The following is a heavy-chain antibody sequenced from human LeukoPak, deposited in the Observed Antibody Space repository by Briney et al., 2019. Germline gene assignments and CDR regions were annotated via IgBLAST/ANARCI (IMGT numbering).Heavy chain of an antibody. V-gene: IGHV3-21*04. CDR3: ARRYSGSYNYYFDY. D-gene: IGHD3-10*01. J-gene: IGHJ4*02. CDR1: GFTFSDYT. CDR2: ISSGGTYK. Sequence: GGSLRLSCAASGFTFSDYTMNWVRQAPGKGLEWVSSISSGGTYKYYADSVKGRFTISRDNSKNTLYLQMNSLRAEDTAIYYCARRYSGSYNYYFDYWGQGTLVTVSS.